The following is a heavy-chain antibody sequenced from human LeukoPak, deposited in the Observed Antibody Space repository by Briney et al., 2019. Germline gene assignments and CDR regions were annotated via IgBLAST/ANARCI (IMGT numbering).Heavy chain of an antibody. D-gene: IGHD3-9*01. Sequence: SGPTLVNPTQTLTLTCTFSGFSLSTSGVGVGWIRQPPGKALEWLALIYWDDDKRYSPSLKSRLTITKDTSKNQVVLTMTNMDPVDTATYYSAHMAKSYKSLTGYYIDYWGQGTLVTVSS. CDR2: IYWDDDK. CDR3: AHMAKSYKSLTGYYIDY. V-gene: IGHV2-5*02. CDR1: GFSLSTSGVG. J-gene: IGHJ4*02.